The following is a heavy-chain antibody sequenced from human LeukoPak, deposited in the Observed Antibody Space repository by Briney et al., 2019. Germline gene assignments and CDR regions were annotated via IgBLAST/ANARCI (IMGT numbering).Heavy chain of an antibody. Sequence: GGSLRLSCAASGFTVSSNYMSWVRQAPGKGLEWVSVIYSGGSTYYADSVKGRFTISRDNSKNTLYLQMNSLRAEDTAVYYCAKDVPSWGFTGFDYWGQGTLVTVSS. CDR2: IYSGGST. J-gene: IGHJ4*02. CDR3: AKDVPSWGFTGFDY. V-gene: IGHV3-53*01. D-gene: IGHD7-27*01. CDR1: GFTVSSNY.